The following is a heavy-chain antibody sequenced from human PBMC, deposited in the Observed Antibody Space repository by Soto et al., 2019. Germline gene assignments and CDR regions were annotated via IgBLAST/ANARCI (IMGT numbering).Heavy chain of an antibody. CDR1: GGSFSGYY. Sequence: SETLSLTCAVYGGSFSGYYLSWIRQPPGKGLEWIGEINHSGSTNYNPSLKSRVTISVDTSKNQFSLKLSSVTAADTAVYYCARRTYYYYGMDVWGQGTTVTVYS. D-gene: IGHD1-7*01. CDR3: ARRTYYYYGMDV. V-gene: IGHV4-34*01. CDR2: INHSGST. J-gene: IGHJ6*02.